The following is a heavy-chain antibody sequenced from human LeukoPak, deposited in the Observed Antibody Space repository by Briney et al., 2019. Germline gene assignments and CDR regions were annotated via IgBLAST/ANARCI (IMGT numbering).Heavy chain of an antibody. Sequence: SETLSLTCTVSGYSISSGYYWGWIRQPPGKGLEWIGSIYHSGSTYYNPSLKSRVTISVDTSKNQFSLKLSSVTAADTAVYYCARDIFRSRDAFDIWGQGTMVTVSS. D-gene: IGHD2/OR15-2a*01. J-gene: IGHJ3*02. CDR3: ARDIFRSRDAFDI. V-gene: IGHV4-38-2*02. CDR1: GYSISSGYY. CDR2: IYHSGST.